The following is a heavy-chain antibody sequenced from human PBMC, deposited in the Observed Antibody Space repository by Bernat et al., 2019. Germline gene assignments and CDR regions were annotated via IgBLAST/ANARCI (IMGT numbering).Heavy chain of an antibody. CDR2: IIPIFGTA. V-gene: IGHV1-69*01. J-gene: IGHJ5*02. CDR1: GGTFSSYA. Sequence: QVQLVKSGAEVKKPGSSVKVSCKASGGTFSSYAISWVRQAPGQGLEWMGGIIPIFGTANYAQKFQGRVTITADESTSTAYMELSSLRSEDTAVYYCARDEGFGELWPHWFDPWGQGTLVTVSS. D-gene: IGHD3-10*01. CDR3: ARDEGFGELWPHWFDP.